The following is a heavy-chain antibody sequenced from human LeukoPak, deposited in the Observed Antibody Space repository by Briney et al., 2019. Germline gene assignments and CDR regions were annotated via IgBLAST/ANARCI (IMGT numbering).Heavy chain of an antibody. J-gene: IGHJ4*02. CDR2: ISNNGGYT. Sequence: GGSLRLSCAASGFTFSSSAMSWVRQAPGKGLEWVSAISNNGGYTYYADSVQGRFTISRDNSRSTLCLQMNSLRTEDTAVYYCAKQLGYCSDGSCYFPYWGQGALVTVSS. V-gene: IGHV3-23*01. CDR3: AKQLGYCSDGSCYFPY. D-gene: IGHD2-15*01. CDR1: GFTFSSSA.